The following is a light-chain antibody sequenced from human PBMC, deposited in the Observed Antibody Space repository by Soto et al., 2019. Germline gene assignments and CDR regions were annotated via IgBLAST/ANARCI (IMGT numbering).Light chain of an antibody. CDR2: EVN. CDR1: SSDVGGYNY. Sequence: QSALTQPPSASGSPGQSVTISCTGTSSDVGGYNYVSWYQQHAGKAPKLMIYEVNKRPSGVPDRFSGSKSGNTASLTVSGLQAEDEADYYCSSYAGSNNFVVFGGGTKVTVL. J-gene: IGLJ2*01. V-gene: IGLV2-8*01. CDR3: SSYAGSNNFVV.